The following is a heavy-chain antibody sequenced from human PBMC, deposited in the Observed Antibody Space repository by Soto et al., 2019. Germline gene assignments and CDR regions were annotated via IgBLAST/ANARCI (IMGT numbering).Heavy chain of an antibody. D-gene: IGHD6-6*01. J-gene: IGHJ6*02. Sequence: QLQLQESGPGLVKPSETLSLTCTVSGGSISSSSYYWGWIRQPPGKGLEWIGSIYYSGSTYYNPSLKSRVPISVDTSKNQFSLKLSSVTAADTAVYYCARRIAARRLLYYYYGMDVWGQGTTVTVSS. CDR2: IYYSGST. CDR1: GGSISSSSYY. V-gene: IGHV4-39*01. CDR3: ARRIAARRLLYYYYGMDV.